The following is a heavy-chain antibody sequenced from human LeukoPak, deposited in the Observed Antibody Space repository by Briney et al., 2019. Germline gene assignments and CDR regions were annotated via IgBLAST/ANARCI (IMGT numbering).Heavy chain of an antibody. Sequence: GGSLRLSCAASGFTFTSYSMNWVRQAPGKGLEWVSYISSSGSTIYYADSVKGRFTISRDTAKNSVFLQMNSLRAEDTAVYYCAREHLSGWYSSDYWGQGTLVIVSS. V-gene: IGHV3-48*01. CDR1: GFTFTSYS. CDR3: AREHLSGWYSSDY. J-gene: IGHJ4*02. D-gene: IGHD6-19*01. CDR2: ISSSGSTI.